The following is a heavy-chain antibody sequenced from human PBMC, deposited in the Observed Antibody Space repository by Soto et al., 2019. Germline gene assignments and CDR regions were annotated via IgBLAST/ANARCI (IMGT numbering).Heavy chain of an antibody. CDR3: ARGKGNSIAAALDY. CDR1: GFSVTNNY. V-gene: IGHV3-66*01. D-gene: IGHD6-13*01. J-gene: IGHJ4*02. CDR2: IDIGGNT. Sequence: SLRLSCAASGFSVTNNYMNWVRQAPGKGLEWVSIIDIGGNTYYADSVKDRFTISRDNSRNTLYLHMDSLRAEDTAVYYCARGKGNSIAAALDYWGQGTQVTVSS.